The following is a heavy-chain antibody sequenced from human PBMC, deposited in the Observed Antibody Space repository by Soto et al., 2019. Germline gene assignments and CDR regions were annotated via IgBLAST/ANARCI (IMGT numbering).Heavy chain of an antibody. CDR1: GFTFSSYS. CDR2: ISSSSSYI. V-gene: IGHV3-21*01. J-gene: IGHJ5*02. Sequence: GGSLRLSCAASGFTFSSYSMNWVRQAPGKGLEWVSSISSSSSYIYYADSVKGRFTISGDNAKNSLYLQMNSLRAEDTAVYYCERVYYDSSGHRWSDPWGQGTLVTVSS. D-gene: IGHD3-22*01. CDR3: ERVYYDSSGHRWSDP.